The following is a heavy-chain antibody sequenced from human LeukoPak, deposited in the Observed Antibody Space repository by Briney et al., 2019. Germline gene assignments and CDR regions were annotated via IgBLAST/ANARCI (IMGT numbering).Heavy chain of an antibody. V-gene: IGHV3-7*01. J-gene: IGHJ3*02. CDR3: ARIDSRRTFDI. Sequence: GGPLRLSCAVSGFTFRNYWMSWVRQAPGKGLEWVANINEDGNKKYYADSVKGRFTISRDNAKNSLSLQMNNLRFEGTAVYYCARIDSRRTFDIWGQGTMVTVSS. CDR2: INEDGNKK. CDR1: GFTFRNYW. D-gene: IGHD1-14*01.